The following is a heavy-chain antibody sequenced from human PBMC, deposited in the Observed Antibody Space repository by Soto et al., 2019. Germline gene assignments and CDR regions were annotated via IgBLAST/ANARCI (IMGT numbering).Heavy chain of an antibody. Sequence: SETLSLTCTVSGGSISSYYWSWIRQPPGKGLEWIGYIYYSGSSNYNPSLKSRVTISVDTSKNQFSLKLSSVTAADTAVYYCARGRDGYDYWGQGTLVTVSS. CDR1: GGSISSYY. V-gene: IGHV4-59*01. D-gene: IGHD5-12*01. CDR3: ARGRDGYDY. J-gene: IGHJ4*02. CDR2: IYYSGSS.